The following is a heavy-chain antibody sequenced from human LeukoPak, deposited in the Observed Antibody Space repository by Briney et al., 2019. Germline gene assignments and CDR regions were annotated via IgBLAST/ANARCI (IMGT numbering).Heavy chain of an antibody. Sequence: PGGSLRLSCAASGFTLSSYAMSWVRQSPGKGLEWVSHISGSGYSTYYADSVKGRFTISRDNSKNTLYLQVNSRRAEDTAVYYCAKDDSGIRFDYWGQGTLVTVSS. J-gene: IGHJ4*02. V-gene: IGHV3-23*01. CDR3: AKDDSGIRFDY. CDR2: ISGSGYST. D-gene: IGHD5-12*01. CDR1: GFTLSSYA.